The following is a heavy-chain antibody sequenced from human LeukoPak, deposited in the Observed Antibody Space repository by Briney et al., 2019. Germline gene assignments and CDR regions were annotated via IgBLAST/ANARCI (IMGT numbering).Heavy chain of an antibody. J-gene: IGHJ5*02. CDR3: ARSTGYLGNWFDP. CDR1: GYTFTGYY. V-gene: IGHV1-2*04. CDR2: INPNSGGT. D-gene: IGHD3-9*01. Sequence: ASVKVSCKASGYTFTGYYMHWVRQAPGQGLEWMGWINPNSGGTNYAQKFQGWVTMTRDTSISTAYMELSRLRSDDTAVYYCARSTGYLGNWFDPWGQGTLVTVSS.